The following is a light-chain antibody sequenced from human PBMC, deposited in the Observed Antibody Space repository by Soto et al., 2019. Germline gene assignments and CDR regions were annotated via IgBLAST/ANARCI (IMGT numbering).Light chain of an antibody. J-gene: IGKJ5*01. CDR2: GAS. V-gene: IGKV3-15*01. CDR1: ESVSTN. CDR3: QQYSNWPLIT. Sequence: EIVMTQSPGTLSVSPGDRATLSCRASESVSTNLAWYQQKPGQAPRLLIYGASARYTGIPARFSGDGSGTDFTLTINSLQCEDFAVYYCQQYSNWPLITFGQGTRLEIK.